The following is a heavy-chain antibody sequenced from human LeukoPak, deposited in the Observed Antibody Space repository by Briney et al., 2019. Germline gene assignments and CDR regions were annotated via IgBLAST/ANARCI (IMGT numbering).Heavy chain of an antibody. J-gene: IGHJ4*02. CDR2: IYSGGST. Sequence: GGSLRLSCAASGFTVSSNYMSWVRQAPGEGLEWVSVIYSGGSTYYADSLKGRFTLSRDNSKTTLYLQMNSLRAEDTAVYYCARGVGSGYYGYWGQGTLVTVSS. CDR3: ARGVGSGYYGY. V-gene: IGHV3-53*01. D-gene: IGHD3-22*01. CDR1: GFTVSSNY.